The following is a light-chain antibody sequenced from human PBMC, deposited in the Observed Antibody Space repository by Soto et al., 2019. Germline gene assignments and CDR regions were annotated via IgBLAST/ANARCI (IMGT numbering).Light chain of an antibody. V-gene: IGKV4-1*01. Sequence: DIVMTQSPDSLAVSLGERATINCKSSQSVLHRSNSKNYLIWYQHKPGQPPKPLIYWASTRESGVPDRFTGSGSGTDFTLNSSSLQAEDVAIYYCQQYYSNPKTFGQGTKVEI. CDR1: QSVLHRSNSKNY. CDR3: QQYYSNPKT. CDR2: WAS. J-gene: IGKJ1*01.